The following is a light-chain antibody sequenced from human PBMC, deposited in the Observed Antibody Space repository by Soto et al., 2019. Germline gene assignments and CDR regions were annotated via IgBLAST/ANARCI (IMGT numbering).Light chain of an antibody. CDR1: QSVSGK. V-gene: IGKV3-11*01. CDR2: DTS. J-gene: IGKJ4*01. CDR3: QQRSDWPLT. Sequence: EIVLTQSPATLSLSPGERATLSCRASQSVSGKLAWYQQKPGQAPRLLIYDTSNRATGIPARFSGSGSGTDFTLTISSLEPEEFAVYYCQQRSDWPLTFGGGTKVEIK.